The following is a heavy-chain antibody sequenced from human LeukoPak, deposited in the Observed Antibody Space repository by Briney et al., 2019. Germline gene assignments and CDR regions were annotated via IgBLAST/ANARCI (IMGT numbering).Heavy chain of an antibody. Sequence: SVKVSCKASGYTFTSYGISWVRQAPGQGLEWMGGIIPIFGTANYAQKFQGRVTITADESTSTAYMELSSLRSEDTAVYYCARDLYYYGSGRHYYFDYWGQGTLVTVSS. CDR1: GYTFTSYG. D-gene: IGHD3-10*01. CDR3: ARDLYYYGSGRHYYFDY. V-gene: IGHV1-69*13. CDR2: IIPIFGTA. J-gene: IGHJ4*02.